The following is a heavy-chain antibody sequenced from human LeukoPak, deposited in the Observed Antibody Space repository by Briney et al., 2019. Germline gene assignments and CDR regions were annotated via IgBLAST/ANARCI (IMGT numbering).Heavy chain of an antibody. CDR2: ISPDGKTI. CDR3: ARDLREKDY. CDR1: GFTFSRYW. Sequence: GGSLRLSCAASGFTFSRYWMHWVRQAPGKGLVWVSRISPDGKTINYADSVRGGFTVSRDNAKNTLYLQMNSLRAEDTAVYYCARDLREKDYWGQGTLVTVSS. J-gene: IGHJ4*02. D-gene: IGHD4-17*01. V-gene: IGHV3-74*01.